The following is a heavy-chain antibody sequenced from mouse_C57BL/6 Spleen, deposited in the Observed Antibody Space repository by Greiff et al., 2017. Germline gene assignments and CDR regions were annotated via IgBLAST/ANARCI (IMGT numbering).Heavy chain of an antibody. V-gene: IGHV1-61*01. J-gene: IGHJ4*01. CDR1: GYTFTSYW. CDR2: IYPSDSET. CDR3: AKRRYGNYGYYAMDY. Sequence: QVQLKQPGAELVRPGSSVKLSCKASGYTFTSYWMDWVKQRPGQGLEWIGNIYPSDSETHYNQKFKDKATLTVDKSSSTAYMQLSSLTSEDSAVYYCAKRRYGNYGYYAMDYWGQGTSVTVSS. D-gene: IGHD2-10*02.